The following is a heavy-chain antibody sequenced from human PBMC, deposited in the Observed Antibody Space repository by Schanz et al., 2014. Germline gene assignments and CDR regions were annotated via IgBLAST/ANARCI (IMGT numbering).Heavy chain of an antibody. CDR2: ITGASDHI. D-gene: IGHD3-10*01. V-gene: IGHV3-21*01. CDR3: ARGGFGEVSYFDY. Sequence: EVQLVESGGGLIQPGGSLRLSCAASGFGFSSYSMNWVRQAPGKGLEWVSGITGASDHIDYAESVEGRFTISRDNSKNTLYLQMNSLRAEDTAVYYCARGGFGEVSYFDYWGQGTLVTVSS. J-gene: IGHJ4*02. CDR1: GFGFSSYS.